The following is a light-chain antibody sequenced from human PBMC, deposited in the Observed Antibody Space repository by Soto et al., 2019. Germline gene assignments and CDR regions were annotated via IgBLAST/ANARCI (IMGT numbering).Light chain of an antibody. Sequence: EIVLTQSAATLSLSPGERATLSCRASQSVSSSYLACYQQKPGQAPRLLIYGSSSRATGIPDRFSGSGSGTDFTLTISRLEPEDFAVYYCHLYGSSPPWTFGQRTKVDI. V-gene: IGKV3-20*01. CDR1: QSVSSSY. CDR2: GSS. CDR3: HLYGSSPPWT. J-gene: IGKJ1*01.